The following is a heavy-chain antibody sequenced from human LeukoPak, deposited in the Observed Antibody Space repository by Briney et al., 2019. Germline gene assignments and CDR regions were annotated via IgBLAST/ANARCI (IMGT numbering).Heavy chain of an antibody. V-gene: IGHV3-21*01. D-gene: IGHD4-17*01. J-gene: IGHJ4*02. CDR3: ARAPNGDYLDY. CDR1: GFTFSSYS. Sequence: GGSLRLSCAASGFTFSSYSMNWVRQAPGKGLEWVSSISSSSSYIYYADSVKGRFTISRDNAKNSLYLQMNSLRAKDTAVYYCARAPNGDYLDYWGQGTLVTVSS. CDR2: ISSSSSYI.